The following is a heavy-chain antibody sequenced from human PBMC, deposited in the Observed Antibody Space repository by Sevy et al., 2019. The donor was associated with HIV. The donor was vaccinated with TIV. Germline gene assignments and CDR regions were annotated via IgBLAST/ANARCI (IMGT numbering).Heavy chain of an antibody. Sequence: GGSLKLSCAASGFTFSDIYMTWIHQSPGKGLECMSYINRSGTTLYYADSVKGRITISRDNAQNSLSLQMNSLTAEDTAVYFCASGGTAMATDFWGQGTLVTVSS. D-gene: IGHD5-18*01. V-gene: IGHV3-11*01. J-gene: IGHJ4*02. CDR2: INRSGTTL. CDR3: ASGGTAMATDF. CDR1: GFTFSDIY.